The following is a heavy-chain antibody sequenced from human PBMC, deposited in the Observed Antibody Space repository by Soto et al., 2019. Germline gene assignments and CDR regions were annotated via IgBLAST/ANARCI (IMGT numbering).Heavy chain of an antibody. D-gene: IGHD1-1*01. CDR3: ARSGDNYNRLDY. CDR2: IYPGDSDT. Sequence: PGESLKISCKGSGYSFTSYWIGWVRQMPGKGLEWMGIIYPGDSDTRYSPSFQGQVTISADKSISTAYLQMNSLRAEDTAVYYCARSGDNYNRLDYWGQGTPVTVSS. J-gene: IGHJ4*02. CDR1: GYSFTSYW. V-gene: IGHV5-51*01.